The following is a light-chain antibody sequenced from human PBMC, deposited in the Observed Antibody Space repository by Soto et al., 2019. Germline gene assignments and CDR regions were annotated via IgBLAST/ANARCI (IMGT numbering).Light chain of an antibody. Sequence: EIVLTQSPGTLSLSPEERATLSCRASQSVSSSYLAWYQQKPGQAPRLLIYGASSRATGIPDRFSGSGSGTDFTLTISRLEPEDFAVYYCQQYGSSPVAFGQGTKLEIK. J-gene: IGKJ2*01. V-gene: IGKV3-20*01. CDR1: QSVSSSY. CDR2: GAS. CDR3: QQYGSSPVA.